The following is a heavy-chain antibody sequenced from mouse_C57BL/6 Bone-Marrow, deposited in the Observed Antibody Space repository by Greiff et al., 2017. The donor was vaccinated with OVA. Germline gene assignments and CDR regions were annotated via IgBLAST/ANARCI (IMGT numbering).Heavy chain of an antibody. Sequence: EVQLQQSGTVLARPGASVKMSCKTSGYTFTSYWMHWVKQRPGQGLEWIGAIYPGNSDTSYNQKFKGKAKLTAVTSASTAYMELSSLTNEDSAVYYGTKVAYYNAMDYWGQGTSVTVSS. D-gene: IGHD2-12*01. V-gene: IGHV1-5*01. CDR3: TKVAYYNAMDY. CDR2: IYPGNSDT. J-gene: IGHJ4*01. CDR1: GYTFTSYW.